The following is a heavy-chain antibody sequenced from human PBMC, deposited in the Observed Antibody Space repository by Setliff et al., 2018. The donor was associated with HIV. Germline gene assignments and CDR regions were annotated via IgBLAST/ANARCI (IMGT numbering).Heavy chain of an antibody. Sequence: PGGSLRLSCAASGFTFSSYWMSWVRQAPGKGLEWVANIKQDGSEKYYVDSVKGRFTISRDNAKNSLYLQMNSLRAEDTAVYYCARVESITMIVVVIADAFDIWGQGTMVTVSS. J-gene: IGHJ3*02. CDR1: GFTFSSYW. V-gene: IGHV3-7*01. CDR3: ARVESITMIVVVIADAFDI. D-gene: IGHD3-22*01. CDR2: IKQDGSEK.